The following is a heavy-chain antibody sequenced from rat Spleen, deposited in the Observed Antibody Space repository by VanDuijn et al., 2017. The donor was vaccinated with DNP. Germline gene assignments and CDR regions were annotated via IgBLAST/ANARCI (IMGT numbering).Heavy chain of an antibody. CDR2: IASSGGST. V-gene: IGHV5-17*01. Sequence: EVQLVESGGGLVQPGRSLKLSCAVTGFTFSDYAMAWVRQAPKKGLEWVASIASSGGSTFYRDSVKGRFTVSRDDAKSTLYLQMDSLRSEDTATYFCARHGRVTTVATYWYFDFWGPGTMVTVSS. D-gene: IGHD1-3*01. J-gene: IGHJ1*01. CDR1: GFTFSDYA. CDR3: ARHGRVTTVATYWYFDF.